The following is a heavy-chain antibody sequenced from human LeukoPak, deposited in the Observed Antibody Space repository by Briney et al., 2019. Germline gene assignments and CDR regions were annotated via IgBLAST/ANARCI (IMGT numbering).Heavy chain of an antibody. J-gene: IGHJ4*02. CDR1: GGSISSYY. D-gene: IGHD3-22*01. CDR3: ARHPYYYDSSGYPYFDY. V-gene: IGHV4-4*07. Sequence: PSETLSLTCTVSGGSISSYYWSWIRQPAGKGLEWIGRIYPSGSTNYNPSLKSRVTMSVDTSKNQFSLKLSSVTAADTAVYYCARHPYYYDSSGYPYFDYWGQGTLVTVSS. CDR2: IYPSGST.